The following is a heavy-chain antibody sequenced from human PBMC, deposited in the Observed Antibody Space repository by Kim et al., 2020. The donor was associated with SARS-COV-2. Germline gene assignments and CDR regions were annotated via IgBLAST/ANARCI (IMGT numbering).Heavy chain of an antibody. CDR3: AMISAAAGSPPFQDGMDV. CDR2: ISAYNGNT. Sequence: ASVKVSCKASGYTFTSYGISWVRQAPGQGLEWMGWISAYNGNTNYAQKLQGRVTMTTDTSTSTAYMELRSLRSDDTAVYYCAMISAAAGSPPFQDGMDVWGQGTTVTVSS. J-gene: IGHJ6*02. D-gene: IGHD6-13*01. CDR1: GYTFTSYG. V-gene: IGHV1-18*01.